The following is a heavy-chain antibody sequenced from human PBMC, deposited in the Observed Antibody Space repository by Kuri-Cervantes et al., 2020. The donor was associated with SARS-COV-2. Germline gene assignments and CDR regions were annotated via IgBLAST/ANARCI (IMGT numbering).Heavy chain of an antibody. D-gene: IGHD4-23*01. CDR2: MNPNSGNT. CDR3: ARVYGGPLDY. V-gene: IGHV1-8*03. J-gene: IGHJ4*01. Sequence: ASVKVSCKASGYTFTSYDINWVRQATGQGLEWMGWMNPNSGNTGYAQKFQGRVTITRNTSISTAYMELSSLRSEDTAVCYCARVYGGPLDYWGQEPWSPSPQ. CDR1: GYTFTSYD.